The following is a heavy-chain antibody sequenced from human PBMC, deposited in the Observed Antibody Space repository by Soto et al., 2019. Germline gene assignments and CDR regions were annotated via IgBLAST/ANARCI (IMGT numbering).Heavy chain of an antibody. CDR2: IYTSGST. Sequence: SETLSLTCTVSGGSISSYYWSWIRQPAGKGLEWIGRIYTSGSTNYNPSLKSRVTMSVDTSKNQFSLKLSSVTAADTAVYYCARETTAKTNQYYYYYGMDVWGQGTTVTVSS. D-gene: IGHD4-17*01. CDR1: GGSISSYY. J-gene: IGHJ6*02. V-gene: IGHV4-4*07. CDR3: ARETTAKTNQYYYYYGMDV.